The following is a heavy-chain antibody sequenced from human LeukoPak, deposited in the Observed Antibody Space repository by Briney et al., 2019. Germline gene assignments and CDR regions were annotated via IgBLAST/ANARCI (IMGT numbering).Heavy chain of an antibody. D-gene: IGHD1-26*01. CDR2: IYYTGNT. J-gene: IGHJ3*02. CDR1: GGSISSSYY. CDR3: ARDQYYDAFDI. V-gene: IGHV4-59*01. Sequence: PSETLSLTCTVSGGSISSSYYCSWIRQPPGKGLEWIGFIYYTGNTNYNPSLKRRVTISVDTSKNQFSLKLSSVTAADTAVYYCARDQYYDAFDIWGQGTMVIVSS.